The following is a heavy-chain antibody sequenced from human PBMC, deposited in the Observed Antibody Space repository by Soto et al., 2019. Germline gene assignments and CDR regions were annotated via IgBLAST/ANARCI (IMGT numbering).Heavy chain of an antibody. D-gene: IGHD3-22*01. CDR2: IIPILGIA. J-gene: IGHJ4*02. CDR1: GGTFSSYT. V-gene: IGHV1-69*02. CDR3: ARSDKNYYDSSGYYPPRGPYFDY. Sequence: QVQLVQSGAEVKKPGSSVKVSCKASGGTFSSYTISWVRQAPGQGLEWMGRIIPILGIANYAQKFQGRVTITADKSTSTAYKELSSLRSEDTAVYYCARSDKNYYDSSGYYPPRGPYFDYWGQGTLVTVSS.